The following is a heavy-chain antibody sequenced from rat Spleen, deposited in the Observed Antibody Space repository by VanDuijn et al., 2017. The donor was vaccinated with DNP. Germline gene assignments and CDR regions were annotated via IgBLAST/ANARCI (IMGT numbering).Heavy chain of an antibody. CDR3: TTDNYSAPFDY. D-gene: IGHD1-8*01. Sequence: EVLLVETGGGLVQPGRSLKVSCVASGFTFSSYWMFWVRQAPGKGLEWITSINTDGGNTYYSDSVKGRFTISRDNAENTVHLQMNSLRSEDTATYYCTTDNYSAPFDYWGQGVMVTVSS. V-gene: IGHV5-58*01. CDR2: INTDGGNT. CDR1: GFTFSSYW. J-gene: IGHJ2*01.